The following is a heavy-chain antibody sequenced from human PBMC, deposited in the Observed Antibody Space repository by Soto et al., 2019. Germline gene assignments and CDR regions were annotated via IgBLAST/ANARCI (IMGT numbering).Heavy chain of an antibody. CDR2: IYPGDSDT. V-gene: IGHV5-51*01. J-gene: IGHJ3*02. Sequence: ESLKISCKGSGYSFTSYWIGWVRQMPGKGLEWMGIIYPGDSDTRYSPSFQGQVTISADKSISTAYLQWSSLKASDTAMYYCARRRYSSGYYSKTGAFDIWGQGALVTVSS. CDR3: ARRRYSSGYYSKTGAFDI. D-gene: IGHD3-22*01. CDR1: GYSFTSYW.